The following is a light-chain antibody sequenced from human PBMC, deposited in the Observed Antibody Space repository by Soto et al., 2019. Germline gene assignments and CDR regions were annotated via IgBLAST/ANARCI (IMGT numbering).Light chain of an antibody. CDR3: QQYGGFPIT. CDR1: QSVSSN. Sequence: EIVMTQSPATLSVSPVERATLSCRASQSVSSNLAWYQQKPGQAPRLLIYGASSRATGIPDRFSGGGSGTDFTLTISRLEPGDFAVYFCQQYGGFPITFGQGTRLEIK. J-gene: IGKJ5*01. CDR2: GAS. V-gene: IGKV3-20*01.